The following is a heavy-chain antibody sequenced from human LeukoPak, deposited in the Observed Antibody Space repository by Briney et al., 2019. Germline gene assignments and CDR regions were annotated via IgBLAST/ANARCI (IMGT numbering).Heavy chain of an antibody. D-gene: IGHD6-13*01. J-gene: IGHJ4*02. Sequence: GASVKVSCKASGDTFTDYAMHWVRQAPGQRLEWMGWINAGNGNTKYSQKFQGRVTITRDTSASTAYMELSSLRSEDTAVYYCARVLTRIAAAGMGYWGQGTLVTVSS. CDR3: ARVLTRIAAAGMGY. CDR1: GDTFTDYA. V-gene: IGHV1-3*01. CDR2: INAGNGNT.